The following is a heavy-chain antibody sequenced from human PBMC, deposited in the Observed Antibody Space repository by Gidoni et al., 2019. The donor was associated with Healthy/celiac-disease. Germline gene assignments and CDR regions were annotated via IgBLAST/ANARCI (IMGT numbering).Heavy chain of an antibody. CDR1: GGTFSSYA. V-gene: IGHV1-69*09. Sequence: QVQLVQSGAEVKKPGSSVKVSCKASGGTFSSYAISWVRQAPGQGLEWMGRIIPILGIANYAQKFQGRVTITADKSTSTAYMELSSLRSEDTAVYYCARGGRSNCSGGSCYEWRYWFDPWGQGTLVTVSS. CDR3: ARGGRSNCSGGSCYEWRYWFDP. CDR2: IIPILGIA. D-gene: IGHD2-15*01. J-gene: IGHJ5*02.